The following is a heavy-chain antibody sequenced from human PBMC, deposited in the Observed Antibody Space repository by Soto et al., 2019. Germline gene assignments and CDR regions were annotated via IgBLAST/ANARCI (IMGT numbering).Heavy chain of an antibody. CDR1: GFTFSSSW. Sequence: VGSLRLSCAASGFTFSSSWMHWVRHAPGKGLVWVSRVSGDGSSTNYADSVKGRFTISRDNAKNTLYLQMNSLRAEDAAVYYCARDLRYCSCTSCFYYYMYVRAKGTTVPVSS. D-gene: IGHD2-2*01. CDR2: VSGDGSST. J-gene: IGHJ6*03. CDR3: ARDLRYCSCTSCFYYYMYV. V-gene: IGHV3-74*01.